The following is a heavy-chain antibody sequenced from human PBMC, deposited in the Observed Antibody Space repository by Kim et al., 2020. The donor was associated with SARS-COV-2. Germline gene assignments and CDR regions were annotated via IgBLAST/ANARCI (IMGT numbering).Heavy chain of an antibody. Sequence: ASVKVSCKASGYTFTSYAMHWVRQAPGQRLEWMGWINAGNGNTKYSQKFQGRVTITRDTSASTAYMELSSLRSEDTAVYYCASWSGIVVVPAASRHYYYGMDVWGQGTTVTVSS. D-gene: IGHD2-2*01. CDR3: ASWSGIVVVPAASRHYYYGMDV. J-gene: IGHJ6*02. V-gene: IGHV1-3*01. CDR2: INAGNGNT. CDR1: GYTFTSYA.